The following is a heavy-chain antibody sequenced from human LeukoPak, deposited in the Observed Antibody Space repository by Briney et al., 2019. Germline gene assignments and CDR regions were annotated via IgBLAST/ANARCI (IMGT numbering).Heavy chain of an antibody. Sequence: GGSLRLSCAASGFTFSSYGMHWVRQAPGKGLEWVAFIRYDGSNKYYADSVKGRFTISRDNSKNTLYLQMNSLRAEDTAVYYCARSRIEYYYDSSGYYRTMDVWGKGTTVTVSS. CDR2: IRYDGSNK. V-gene: IGHV3-30*02. D-gene: IGHD3-22*01. J-gene: IGHJ6*03. CDR3: ARSRIEYYYDSSGYYRTMDV. CDR1: GFTFSSYG.